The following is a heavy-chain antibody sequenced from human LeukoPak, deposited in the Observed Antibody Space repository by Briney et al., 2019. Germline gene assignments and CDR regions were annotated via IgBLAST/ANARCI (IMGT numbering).Heavy chain of an antibody. CDR3: ARAFSGFWEFDF. D-gene: IGHD3-3*01. V-gene: IGHV4-34*01. Sequence: SETLSLTCAVSGASFSSYSWNWIRQLPGAGLEWIAEINFTGNTETGTTSYSPSLKSRVTISADTSTNQLSLHLRSATVADTGVYFCARAFSGFWEFDFWGQGTLVTVSS. J-gene: IGHJ4*02. CDR1: GASFSSYS. CDR2: INFTGNTETGTT.